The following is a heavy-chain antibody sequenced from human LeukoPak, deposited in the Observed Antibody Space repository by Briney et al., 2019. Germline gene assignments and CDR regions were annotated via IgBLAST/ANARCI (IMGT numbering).Heavy chain of an antibody. CDR2: ISYDGSNK. J-gene: IGHJ4*02. D-gene: IGHD6-19*01. CDR3: AKLIEAVAGSTSDY. V-gene: IGHV3-30*04. Sequence: GGSLRLSCAASGFTFSSYAMHWVRQAPGKGLEWVAVISYDGSNKYYADSVKGRFTISRDNSKNTLYLQMNSLRAEDTAVYYCAKLIEAVAGSTSDYWGQGTLVTVSS. CDR1: GFTFSSYA.